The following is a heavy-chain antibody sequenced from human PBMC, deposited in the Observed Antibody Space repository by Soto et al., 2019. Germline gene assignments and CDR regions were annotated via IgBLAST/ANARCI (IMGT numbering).Heavy chain of an antibody. V-gene: IGHV3-48*01. CDR1: GFTFSSYS. J-gene: IGHJ3*02. CDR3: ASTWFGALSAFDI. Sequence: GGSLRLSCAASGFTFSSYSMNWVRQAPGKGLEWVSYISSSSSTIYYADSVKGRFTISRDNAKNSLYLQMNSLRAEDMAVYYCASTWFGALSAFDIWGQGTMVTVSS. CDR2: ISSSSSTI. D-gene: IGHD3-10*01.